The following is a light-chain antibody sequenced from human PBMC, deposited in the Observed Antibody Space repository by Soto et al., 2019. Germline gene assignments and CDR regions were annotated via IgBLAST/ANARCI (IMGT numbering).Light chain of an antibody. CDR1: SSDVGAYNY. Sequence: QSALTQPASVSGSPGQSITISCTGTSSDVGAYNYVSWCQHNPGKAPKLIIYDVNNRPSGVSNRFSGSKSGNTASLTISGLPADAEGYYYGTSYTPSSAGVFGGGTKLTVL. CDR2: DVN. J-gene: IGLJ3*02. CDR3: TSYTPSSAGV. V-gene: IGLV2-14*03.